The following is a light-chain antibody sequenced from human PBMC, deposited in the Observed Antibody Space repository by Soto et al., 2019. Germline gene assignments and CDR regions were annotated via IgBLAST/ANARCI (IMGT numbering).Light chain of an antibody. V-gene: IGKV3-15*01. J-gene: IGKJ1*01. Sequence: ERGMTMSPATLSVSPGEGVTLSCRASQSVSNNLAWYQQKPGQAPRLLIYGASTRATGIPARFSGSGSGTEFTLTITSLQAEDFAVYWSQEYAIWPRTFGEGAKADI. CDR3: QEYAIWPRT. CDR2: GAS. CDR1: QSVSNN.